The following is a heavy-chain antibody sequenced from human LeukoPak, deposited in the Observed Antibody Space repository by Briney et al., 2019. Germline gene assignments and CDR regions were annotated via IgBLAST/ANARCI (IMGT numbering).Heavy chain of an antibody. J-gene: IGHJ4*02. V-gene: IGHV3-11*01. D-gene: IGHD3-22*01. Sequence: GGSLRLSCAASEFSFSDYHMSWIRPAPGEGLEWISYTSSSGSTIYYADSVKGRFTISRDNAKNSVYLQMNSLRAEDTAVYYCARERYYYDSTYYYVKYFDYWGQGTLVTVSS. CDR2: TSSSGSTI. CDR1: EFSFSDYH. CDR3: ARERYYYDSTYYYVKYFDY.